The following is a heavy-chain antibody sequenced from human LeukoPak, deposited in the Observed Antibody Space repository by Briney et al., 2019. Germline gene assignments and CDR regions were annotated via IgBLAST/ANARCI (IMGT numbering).Heavy chain of an antibody. CDR2: IYYSGST. D-gene: IGHD6-6*01. J-gene: IGHJ2*01. V-gene: IGHV4-59*12. Sequence: SETLSLTCTVSGGSISSYYWSWIRQPPGKGLEWIGYIYYSGSTNYNPSLKSRVTISVDTSKNQFSLKLSSVTAADTAVYYCARDRLMQLAQYWYFDLWGRGTLVTVSS. CDR1: GGSISSYY. CDR3: ARDRLMQLAQYWYFDL.